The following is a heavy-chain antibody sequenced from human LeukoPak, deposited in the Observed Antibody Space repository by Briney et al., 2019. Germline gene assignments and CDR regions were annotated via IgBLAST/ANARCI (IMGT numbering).Heavy chain of an antibody. Sequence: SETLSLTCAVYGGSFSGYYWGWIRQPPGKGLEWIGEINHSGSTNYNPSLKSRVTISVDTSKNQFSLKLSSVTAADTAVYYCARGGVGASRDYDYWGQGTLVTVSS. CDR2: INHSGST. D-gene: IGHD1-26*01. J-gene: IGHJ4*02. CDR3: ARGGVGASRDYDY. V-gene: IGHV4-34*01. CDR1: GGSFSGYY.